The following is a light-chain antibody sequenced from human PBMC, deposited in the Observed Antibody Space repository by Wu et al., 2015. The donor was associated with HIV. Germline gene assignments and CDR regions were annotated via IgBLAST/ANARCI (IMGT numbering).Light chain of an antibody. Sequence: DIQMTQSPSSLSASVGDRVTISCQASHDISNNLNWYQQKPGKAPKLLIYGASNLDTGVPSRFSGSGSGRDFTFTISSLQPEDIATYYCQHCDHXPYIFGQGTRLQI. CDR2: GAS. CDR3: QHCDHXPYI. V-gene: IGKV1-33*01. CDR1: HDISNN. J-gene: IGKJ2*01.